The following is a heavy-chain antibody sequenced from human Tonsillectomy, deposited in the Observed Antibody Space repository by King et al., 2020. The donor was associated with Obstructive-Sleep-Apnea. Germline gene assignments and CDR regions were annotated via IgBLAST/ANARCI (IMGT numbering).Heavy chain of an antibody. J-gene: IGHJ4*02. Sequence: VQLVESGGGVVQPGRSLRLSCAASGFTFSRYGMHWVRQAPGTGLEWVAIIGFDGSNKYYTDSGKGRFTISRDSSKNTLYLQLNSPRAEDTAVYYCARATLGSRGSMDYWGQGTLVTVSS. D-gene: IGHD6-19*01. CDR1: GFTFSRYG. V-gene: IGHV3-33*01. CDR2: IGFDGSNK. CDR3: ARATLGSRGSMDY.